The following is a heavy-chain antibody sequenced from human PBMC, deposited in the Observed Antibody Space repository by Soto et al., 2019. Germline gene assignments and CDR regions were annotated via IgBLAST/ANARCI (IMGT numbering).Heavy chain of an antibody. CDR3: AKRSYSNQQEGYVDNWFDP. D-gene: IGHD4-4*01. CDR2: IYYSGAT. V-gene: IGHV4-39*07. Sequence: SETLSLTCTVSRGSISSNSYYWDWIRQPPGKGLEWIGSIYYSGATYYNPSLQSRVTISVDTLYLQMNSLRAEDTAVYYCAKRSYSNQQEGYVDNWFDPWGQGTLVTVSS. J-gene: IGHJ5*02. CDR1: RGSISSNSYY.